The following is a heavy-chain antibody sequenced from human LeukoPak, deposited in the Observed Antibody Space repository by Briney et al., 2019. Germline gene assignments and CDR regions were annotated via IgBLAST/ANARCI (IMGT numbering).Heavy chain of an antibody. CDR1: GFNFSPYG. J-gene: IGHJ3*02. V-gene: IGHV3-30*18. Sequence: SGGSLRLSCAASGFNFSPYGMHWVRQPPGKGLEWVALISYDGSNKSFADSVKGRFTNSRDNSENKLYLQMNSLRPEDTAVYYCANPSGTYGPGVFDIWGQGTMVTVSS. CDR3: ANPSGTYGPGVFDI. CDR2: ISYDGSNK. D-gene: IGHD1-26*01.